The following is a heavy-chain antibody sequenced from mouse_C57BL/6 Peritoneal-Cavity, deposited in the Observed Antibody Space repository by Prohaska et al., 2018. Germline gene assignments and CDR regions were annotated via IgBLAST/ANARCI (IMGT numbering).Heavy chain of an antibody. Sequence: MCYKASGYTFTSYTMHWVKQRAGHGLECIGYITPSSGYTKYNQKFKDKATVSAYKSSSTAYMHLSSLTSEESAVYYCAGSDITTVVADYWGQGTTLTVSS. CDR3: AGSDITTVVADY. CDR2: ITPSSGYT. CDR1: GYTFTSYT. V-gene: IGHV1-4*01. D-gene: IGHD1-1*01. J-gene: IGHJ2*01.